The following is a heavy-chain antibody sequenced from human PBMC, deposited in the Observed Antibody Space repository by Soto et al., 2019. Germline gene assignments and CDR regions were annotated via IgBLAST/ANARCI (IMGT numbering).Heavy chain of an antibody. CDR3: ARELWGYCSTSSCPFGY. Sequence: EVQLVESGGGLVQPGGSLRLSCAASGFTVSNNYMSWVRQAPGQGLEWVSLIYGDGRTDYAESVQGRFTISRDNSKNTLYLQMNSLRAEDTAVYYCARELWGYCSTSSCPFGYWGQGTLVTVSS. J-gene: IGHJ4*02. CDR2: IYGDGRT. D-gene: IGHD2-2*01. CDR1: GFTVSNNY. V-gene: IGHV3-66*01.